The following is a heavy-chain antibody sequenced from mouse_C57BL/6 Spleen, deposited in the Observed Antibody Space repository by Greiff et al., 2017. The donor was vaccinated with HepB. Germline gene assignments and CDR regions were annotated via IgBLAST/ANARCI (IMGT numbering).Heavy chain of an antibody. CDR3: ARPTTVVATPLYYAMDY. Sequence: VQLQQPGAELVKPGASVKLSCKASGYTFTSYWMHWVKQRPGRGLEWIGRIDPNSGGTKYNEKFKSKATLTVDKPSSTAYMQLSSLTSEDSAVYYCARPTTVVATPLYYAMDYWGQGTSVTVSS. J-gene: IGHJ4*01. CDR1: GYTFTSYW. CDR2: IDPNSGGT. V-gene: IGHV1-72*01. D-gene: IGHD1-1*01.